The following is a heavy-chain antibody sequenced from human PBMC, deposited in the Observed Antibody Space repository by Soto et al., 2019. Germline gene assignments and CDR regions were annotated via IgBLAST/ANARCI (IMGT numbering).Heavy chain of an antibody. J-gene: IGHJ4*02. V-gene: IGHV1-58*01. CDR2: LVAGSGNT. Sequence: QMQLVQSGPEVKKPGTSVKVSCKASGFTFTSSAVQRVRQARGQRLEGIGWLVAGSGNTNYAQKFQERVTITRDMSTSTASMELSSLRSEDPAVYYCAVPGGNLNWGQGTLVTVSS. CDR3: AVPGGNLN. CDR1: GFTFTSSA. D-gene: IGHD1-7*01.